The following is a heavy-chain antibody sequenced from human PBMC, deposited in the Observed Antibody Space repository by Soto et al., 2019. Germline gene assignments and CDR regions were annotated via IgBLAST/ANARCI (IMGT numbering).Heavy chain of an antibody. CDR2: IYPGDSDT. Sequence: GESLKISCKGLGYSFTDYWIGWVRQMPAKGLEWVGIIYPGDSDTRYSPSFQGQVTISADKSISTAYLQWSSLKASDTAMYYCARRYSSVWYTFDYWGQGALVTGSS. V-gene: IGHV5-51*01. J-gene: IGHJ4*02. CDR3: ARRYSSVWYTFDY. D-gene: IGHD6-19*01. CDR1: GYSFTDYW.